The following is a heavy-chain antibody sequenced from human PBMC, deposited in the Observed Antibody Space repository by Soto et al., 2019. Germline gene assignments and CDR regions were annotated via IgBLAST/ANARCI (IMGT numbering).Heavy chain of an antibody. J-gene: IGHJ1*01. V-gene: IGHV3-49*03. Sequence: PGGSLRLSCTASGFTFGDYAMSWFRQAPGKGLEWVGFIRSKAYGGTTEYAASVKGRFTISRDDSKSIAYLQMNSLKTEDTAVYYCTRGLYSSSFEYFQHWGQGTLVTVSS. D-gene: IGHD6-6*01. CDR2: IRSKAYGGTT. CDR1: GFTFGDYA. CDR3: TRGLYSSSFEYFQH.